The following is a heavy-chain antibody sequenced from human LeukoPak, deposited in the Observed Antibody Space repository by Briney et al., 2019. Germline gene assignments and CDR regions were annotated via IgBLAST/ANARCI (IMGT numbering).Heavy chain of an antibody. D-gene: IGHD6-19*01. J-gene: IGHJ4*02. CDR1: GGTFSSYA. V-gene: IGHV1-69*06. CDR3: ARDGLGGWFDY. CDR2: IIPIFGTA. Sequence: ASVKVSCKASGGTFSSYAISWVRQAPGQGLEWMGGIIPIFGTANYAQKFQGRVTITADKSTSTAYMELSNLRSEDTAVYYCARDGLGGWFDYWGQGTLVTVSS.